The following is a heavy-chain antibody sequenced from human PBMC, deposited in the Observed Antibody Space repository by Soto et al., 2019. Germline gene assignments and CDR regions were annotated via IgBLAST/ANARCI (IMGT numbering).Heavy chain of an antibody. CDR2: IVVGSGNT. D-gene: IGHD6-6*01. V-gene: IGHV1-58*01. CDR1: GFTFTSSA. J-gene: IGHJ6*02. Sequence: QMQLVQSGPEVKKPGNTVKVSCKASGFTFTSSAVQWVRQARGQRLEWIGWIVVGSGNTNYAQKFQERVTITRDMSTSTAYMELSSLRSEDTAVYYCAAGSSASYYYYGMDVWGQGTTVTVSS. CDR3: AAGSSASYYYYGMDV.